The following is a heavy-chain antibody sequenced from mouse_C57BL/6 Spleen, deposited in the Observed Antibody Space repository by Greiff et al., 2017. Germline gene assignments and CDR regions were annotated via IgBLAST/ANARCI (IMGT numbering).Heavy chain of an antibody. CDR3: ASSLYGSSHYFDF. J-gene: IGHJ2*01. Sequence: VQLQQSGPELVKPGASVKISCKVSGYSFTDYNMNWVKQSNGKSLELIGVINPNYGTTSYNQKFKGKATLTVDQSSTTAYMQLNSLTSEDSAVYYFASSLYGSSHYFDFWGQGTTLTGSS. CDR1: GYSFTDYN. CDR2: INPNYGTT. D-gene: IGHD1-1*01. V-gene: IGHV1-39*01.